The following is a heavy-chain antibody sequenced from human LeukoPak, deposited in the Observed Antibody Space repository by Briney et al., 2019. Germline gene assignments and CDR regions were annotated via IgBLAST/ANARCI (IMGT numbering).Heavy chain of an antibody. V-gene: IGHV3-30-3*01. J-gene: IGHJ4*02. D-gene: IGHD1-14*01. CDR3: ARITEELYYFDY. CDR1: GFTFSSYA. Sequence: GGSLRLSCAASGFTFSSYAMHWVRQAPGKGLEWVAVISYDGSNKYYADSVKGRFTISRDNSKNTLYLQMNSLRAEDTAVYYCARITEELYYFDYWGQGTLVTVSS. CDR2: ISYDGSNK.